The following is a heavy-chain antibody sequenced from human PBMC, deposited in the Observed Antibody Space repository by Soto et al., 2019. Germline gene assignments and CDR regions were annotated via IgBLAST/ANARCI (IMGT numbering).Heavy chain of an antibody. Sequence: GGSLRLSCAASGFTVSSNFMSWVRQAPGKGLEWASSLYSAGNTFYADSVKGRFSISSDDSKNTVFLQMNSLGAEDTAVYFCARGHAYSYGYSYYFDYWGQGTLVTVSS. CDR1: GFTVSSNF. D-gene: IGHD5-18*01. V-gene: IGHV3-53*01. CDR3: ARGHAYSYGYSYYFDY. J-gene: IGHJ4*02. CDR2: LYSAGNT.